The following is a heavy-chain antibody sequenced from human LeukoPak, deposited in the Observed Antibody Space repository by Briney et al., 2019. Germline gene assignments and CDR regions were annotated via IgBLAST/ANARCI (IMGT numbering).Heavy chain of an antibody. Sequence: GESLKISCKGSXYXXXXXXIGXXXXXXGKXLEWMGIIYYGDSDTXYXPSFQGQVTISADKSITTAYLQWSSMKASDTAMYYXXRTYTAKGYFDYWGQGTLVTVSS. J-gene: IGHJ4*02. V-gene: IGHV5-51*01. CDR1: XYXXXXXX. D-gene: IGHD3-16*01. CDR3: XRTYTAKGYFDY. CDR2: IYYGDSDT.